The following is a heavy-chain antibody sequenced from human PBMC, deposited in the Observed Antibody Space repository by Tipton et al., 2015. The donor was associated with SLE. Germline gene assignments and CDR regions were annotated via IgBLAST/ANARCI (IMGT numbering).Heavy chain of an antibody. CDR3: AREGRDFSGYGRGASDF. CDR1: GLSFITYA. CDR2: ISYDGSNK. V-gene: IGHV3-30*04. Sequence: SLRLSCAASGLSFITYAMHWVRQAPGKGLEWVAVISYDGSNKYYGDSVKGRFTISRDISKNTLFLQMNSLRLDDTAVYYCAREGRDFSGYGRGASDFWGQGTLVTVSS. D-gene: IGHD5-12*01. J-gene: IGHJ4*02.